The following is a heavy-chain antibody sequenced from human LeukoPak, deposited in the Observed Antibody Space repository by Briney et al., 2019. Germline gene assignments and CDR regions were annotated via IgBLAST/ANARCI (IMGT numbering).Heavy chain of an antibody. CDR1: GFTFSSNS. CDR3: ARSYCSGGTCYNYYYYYMDV. J-gene: IGHJ6*03. D-gene: IGHD2-15*01. Sequence: PGGSLRLSCAASGFTFSSNSMNGVRQAPGKGREGVSYISSSSSTIYYADSVKGRFTISRDNAKNSLYLQMNSLRAEDTAVYYCARSYCSGGTCYNYYYYYMDVWGKGTTVTVSS. CDR2: ISSSSSTI. V-gene: IGHV3-48*04.